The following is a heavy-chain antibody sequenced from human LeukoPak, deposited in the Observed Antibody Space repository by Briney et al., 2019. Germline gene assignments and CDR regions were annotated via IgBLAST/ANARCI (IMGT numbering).Heavy chain of an antibody. CDR1: GFTFSNYA. J-gene: IGHJ4*02. CDR3: ARGGVTTMTLRDLWLDY. V-gene: IGHV3-30-3*01. D-gene: IGHD4-17*01. CDR2: MSYYGSNK. Sequence: GRSPRLSCAASGFTFSNYAMHWVRQAPGKGLEWVALMSYYGSNKFYADSVKGRFTISRDNYKSTLYLQMNSLRAEDTAVYYCARGGVTTMTLRDLWLDYWGQGTQVTVSS.